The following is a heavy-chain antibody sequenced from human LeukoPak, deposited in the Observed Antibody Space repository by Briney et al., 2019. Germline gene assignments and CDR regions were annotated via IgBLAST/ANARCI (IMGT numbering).Heavy chain of an antibody. CDR2: ISYDGSNK. D-gene: IGHD6-6*01. CDR1: GFTFSSYA. CDR3: ARGAMLYSSSSWFDP. Sequence: PGRSLRLSCAASGFTFSSYAMHWVRQAPGKGLEWVAVISYDGSNKYYADSVKGRFTISRDNSKNTLYLQVNSLRAEDTAVYYCARGAMLYSSSSWFDPWGQGTLVTVSS. J-gene: IGHJ5*02. V-gene: IGHV3-30*01.